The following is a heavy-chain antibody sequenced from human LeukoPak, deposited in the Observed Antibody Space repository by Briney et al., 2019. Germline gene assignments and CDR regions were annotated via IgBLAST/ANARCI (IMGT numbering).Heavy chain of an antibody. D-gene: IGHD3-16*01. CDR1: GFTFSDYW. CDR3: ARKVGDY. Sequence: GSLRLSCAASGFTFSDYWMSWVRQAPGQGLEWVANINQDASVSHYIDSVKGRFTISRDNAKNSLSLQMNRLRAEDTALYYCARKVGDYWGQGTLVTVSS. CDR2: INQDASVS. V-gene: IGHV3-7*01. J-gene: IGHJ4*02.